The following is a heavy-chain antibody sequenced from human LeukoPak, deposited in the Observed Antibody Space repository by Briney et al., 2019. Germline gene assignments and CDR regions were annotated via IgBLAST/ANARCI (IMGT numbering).Heavy chain of an antibody. J-gene: IGHJ6*03. CDR3: ARDGVGIVVVPAAHDYYYMDV. Sequence: SETLSLTCTVSGGSISSYYWSWIRQPAGKGLEWIGRIYTGGSTNYNPSLKSRVTMSVDTSKNQFSLKLSSVTAADTAVYYCARDGVGIVVVPAAHDYYYMDVWGKGTTVTVSS. V-gene: IGHV4-4*07. D-gene: IGHD2-2*01. CDR1: GGSISSYY. CDR2: IYTGGST.